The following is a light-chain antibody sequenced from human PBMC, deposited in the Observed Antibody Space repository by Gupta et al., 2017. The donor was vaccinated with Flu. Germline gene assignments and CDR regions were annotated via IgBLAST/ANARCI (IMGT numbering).Light chain of an antibody. CDR1: SLPKKY. J-gene: IGLJ2*01. Sequence: SSPLPQPPSVSVSPGQTARITSSGDSLPKKYAQWYQQKPGQAPVLVIYEDTERPSGIPERFSGSSSGTTATLTISGAQVEDDADYYCHSTDNSHNHGVFGGGTKVTVL. CDR2: EDT. CDR3: HSTDNSHNHGV. V-gene: IGLV3-10*01.